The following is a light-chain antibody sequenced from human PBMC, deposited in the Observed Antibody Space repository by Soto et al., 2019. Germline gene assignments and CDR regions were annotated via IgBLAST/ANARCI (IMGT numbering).Light chain of an antibody. CDR3: MQATHSPWA. V-gene: IGKV2-24*01. CDR2: KIS. CDR1: QSLVHSDGNTY. J-gene: IGKJ1*01. Sequence: DIVLTQAPLSSPVTLGQPASISCRSSQSLVHSDGNTYLSWLHQRPGQPPRLLIYKISKRFSGVPDRFSGSGAGTDSTLTITRVEAEDVGVYYCMQATHSPWAFGQGTKVEIK.